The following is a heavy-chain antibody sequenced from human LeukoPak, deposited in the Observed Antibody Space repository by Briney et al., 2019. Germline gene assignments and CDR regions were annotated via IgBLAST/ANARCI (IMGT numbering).Heavy chain of an antibody. CDR2: IYYSGST. V-gene: IGHV4-59*08. CDR3: ARHGGHSSGWYWWDY. CDR1: GGSISSYY. Sequence: PSETLSLTCTVSGGSISSYYWSWIRQPPGKGLEWIGYIYYSGSTNYNPSLKSRVTISVDTSKNLFSLNLSSVTAADTAVYYCARHGGHSSGWYWWDYWGQGTLVTVSS. D-gene: IGHD6-19*01. J-gene: IGHJ4*02.